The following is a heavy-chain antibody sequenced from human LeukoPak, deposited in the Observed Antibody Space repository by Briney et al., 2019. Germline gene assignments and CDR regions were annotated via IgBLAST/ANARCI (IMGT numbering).Heavy chain of an antibody. CDR2: ISSCGSTI. Sequence: PGGSLRLSCAASGFTFSDYYMSWIRQAPGKGLEWVSYISSCGSTIYYADSVKGRFTISRDNAKNLLYLQMNSLRAEDTAVYYCARASGDIVETATMGSYWGQGTLVTVSS. CDR3: ARASGDIVETATMGSY. V-gene: IGHV3-11*04. CDR1: GFTFSDYY. J-gene: IGHJ4*02. D-gene: IGHD5-18*01.